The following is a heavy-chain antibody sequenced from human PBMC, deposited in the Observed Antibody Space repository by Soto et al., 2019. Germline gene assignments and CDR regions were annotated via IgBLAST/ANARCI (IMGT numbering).Heavy chain of an antibody. CDR3: GSYYVLSGGTLGGMDV. CDR1: GFTVSNNY. D-gene: IGHD3-10*02. CDR2: IYRGDST. J-gene: IGHJ6*02. V-gene: IGHV3-53*01. Sequence: DVQVVESGGGLIQPGGSLRLSCAASGFTVSNNYMSWVRQGPGKGLEWVSTIYRGDSTYYADSVKGRFTISRDNSKNTLYLVMDSLRTEDSALYDWGSYYVLSGGTLGGMDVWGQGTTGTVSS.